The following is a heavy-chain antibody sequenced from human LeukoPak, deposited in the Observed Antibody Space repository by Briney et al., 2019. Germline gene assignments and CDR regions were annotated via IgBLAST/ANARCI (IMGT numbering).Heavy chain of an antibody. J-gene: IGHJ6*03. CDR2: ISAYNGNT. CDR1: GYTFTSYG. Sequence: GASVKVSCKASGYTFTSYGISWVRQAPGQGLEWMGWISAYNGNTKYAQKLQGRVTMTTDTYTSTAYMALRSLRSDDTAVYYCARRRRDGYNYNYYYYMDVWGKGTTVTVSS. CDR3: ARRRRDGYNYNYYYYMDV. V-gene: IGHV1-18*01. D-gene: IGHD5-24*01.